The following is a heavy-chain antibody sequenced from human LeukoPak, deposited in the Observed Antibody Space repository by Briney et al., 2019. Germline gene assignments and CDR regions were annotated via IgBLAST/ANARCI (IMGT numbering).Heavy chain of an antibody. CDR1: GFTFSSYS. J-gene: IGHJ3*02. D-gene: IGHD6-13*01. CDR2: ISGSGGST. CDR3: AKDLEQQLVQHDAFDI. Sequence: PGGSLRLSCAASGFTFSSYSMNWVRQAPGKGLEWVSAISGSGGSTYYADSVKDRFTISRDNSKNTLYLQMNSLRAEDTAVYYCAKDLEQQLVQHDAFDIWGQGTMVTVSS. V-gene: IGHV3-23*01.